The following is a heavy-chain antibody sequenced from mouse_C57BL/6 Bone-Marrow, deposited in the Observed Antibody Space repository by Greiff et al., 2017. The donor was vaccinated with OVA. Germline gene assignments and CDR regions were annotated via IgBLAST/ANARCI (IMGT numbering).Heavy chain of an antibody. J-gene: IGHJ3*01. V-gene: IGHV10-1*01. CDR3: VRHGDYDYDWFAY. D-gene: IGHD2-4*01. CDR1: GFSFNTYA. CDR2: ISSKSNNYAT. Sequence: EVHLVESGGGLVQPKGSLKLSCAASGFSFNTYAMNWVRQAPGKGLEWVARISSKSNNYATYYADSVKDRFTISRDDSESMLYLQMNNLKTEDTAMYYCVRHGDYDYDWFAYWGQGTLVTVSA.